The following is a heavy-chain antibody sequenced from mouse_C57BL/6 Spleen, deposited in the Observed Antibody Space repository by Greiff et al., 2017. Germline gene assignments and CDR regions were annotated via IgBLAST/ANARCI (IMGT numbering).Heavy chain of an antibody. CDR3: ARPSYYGSSSDY. CDR2: IDPSDSET. V-gene: IGHV1-52*01. CDR1: GYTFTSYW. Sequence: QVQLQQPGAELVRPGSSVKLSCKASGYTFTSYWMHWVKQRPIQGLEWIGNIDPSDSETHYNQKFKDKATLTVDKSSSTAYMQLSSLTSEDSAVYYGARPSYYGSSSDYWGQGTTLTVSS. D-gene: IGHD1-1*01. J-gene: IGHJ2*01.